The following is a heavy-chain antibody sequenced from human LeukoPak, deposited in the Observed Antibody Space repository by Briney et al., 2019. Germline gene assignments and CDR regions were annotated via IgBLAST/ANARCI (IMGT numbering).Heavy chain of an antibody. V-gene: IGHV3-23*01. CDR1: AFTFSSYG. CDR3: ARDLDRYCSGGSCYSPGDY. CDR2: ISGDDRDI. J-gene: IGHJ4*02. D-gene: IGHD2-15*01. Sequence: GGSLRLSCAASAFTFSSYGMSWVRQAPGKGLEWVSAISGDDRDIFYADAVKGRFTISRDNSKNTLYLQMNSLRAEDTAVYYCARDLDRYCSGGSCYSPGDYWGQGTLVTVSS.